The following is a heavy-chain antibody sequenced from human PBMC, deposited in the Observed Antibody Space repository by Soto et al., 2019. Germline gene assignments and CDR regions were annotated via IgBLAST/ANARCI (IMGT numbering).Heavy chain of an antibody. D-gene: IGHD6-19*01. V-gene: IGHV4-39*02. CDR3: PRSAIAVNGLFDH. CDR1: GGFISTSSYY. CDR2: IYFTGYT. J-gene: IGHJ4*02. Sequence: QLQLQESGPGLVKPSETLSLTCTVSGGFISTSSYYWGWVRQPPGKGLAWIGTIYFTGYTYYNPSLKSRVAMSVDTSKDHFSLNLTSVIAADTPIYYCPRSAIAVNGLFDHWGLGTLVTVSS.